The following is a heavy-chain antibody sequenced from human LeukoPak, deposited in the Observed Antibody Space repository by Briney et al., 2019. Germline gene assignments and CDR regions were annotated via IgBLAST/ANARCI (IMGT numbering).Heavy chain of an antibody. CDR3: AKYGDYAFGY. CDR1: GFTFSSYW. CDR2: INSDGSST. D-gene: IGHD4-17*01. V-gene: IGHV3-74*01. J-gene: IGHJ4*02. Sequence: PGGSLRLSCAASGFTFSSYWMHWVRQAPGKGLVWVSLINSDGSSTYYADSVKGRFTISRDNSKNTLYLQMNSLRAEDTAVYYCAKYGDYAFGYWGQGTLVTVSS.